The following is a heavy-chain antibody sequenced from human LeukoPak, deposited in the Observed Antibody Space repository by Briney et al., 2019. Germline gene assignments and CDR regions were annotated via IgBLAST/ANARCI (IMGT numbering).Heavy chain of an antibody. CDR3: ASRARWLQPDY. CDR1: GFSFSTYG. Sequence: GGSLRLSCVGTGFSFSTYGMTWVRQAPGKGLEWVSYISSSGSTIYYADSVKGRFTISRDNAKNSLYLQMNSLRAEDTAVYYCASRARWLQPDYWGQGTLVTVSS. D-gene: IGHD5-24*01. CDR2: ISSSGSTI. V-gene: IGHV3-48*04. J-gene: IGHJ4*02.